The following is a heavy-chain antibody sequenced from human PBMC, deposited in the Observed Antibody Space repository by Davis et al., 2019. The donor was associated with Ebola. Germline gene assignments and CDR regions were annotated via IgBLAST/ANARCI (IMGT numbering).Heavy chain of an antibody. CDR2: IYPGDSET. V-gene: IGHV5-51*01. CDR3: ARHRPFGDYAIDH. Sequence: ESLKLPCQGSGYSFTSYWIAWVRQMPGKGLEFMGIIYPGDSETRYSPSFQGQVTISADKSTTTAYLQWSSLKASDTAMNYCARHRPFGDYAIDHWGQGTLVTVSS. D-gene: IGHD4-17*01. J-gene: IGHJ4*02. CDR1: GYSFTSYW.